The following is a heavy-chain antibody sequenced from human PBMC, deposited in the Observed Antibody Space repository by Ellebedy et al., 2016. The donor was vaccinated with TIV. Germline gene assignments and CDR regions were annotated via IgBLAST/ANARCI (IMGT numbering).Heavy chain of an antibody. J-gene: IGHJ3*02. CDR2: IIPILGIA. CDR3: ARESGLVPRYAFDI. D-gene: IGHD6-19*01. V-gene: IGHV1-69*04. Sequence: AASVKVSCKASGGTFSSYAISWVRQAPGQGLEWMGRIIPILGIANYAQKFQGRVTITADKSTSTAYMELSSLRSEDTAVYYCARESGLVPRYAFDIWGQGTMVTVSS. CDR1: GGTFSSYA.